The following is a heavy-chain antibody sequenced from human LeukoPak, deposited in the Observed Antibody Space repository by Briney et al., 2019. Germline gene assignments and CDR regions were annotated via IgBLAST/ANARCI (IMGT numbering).Heavy chain of an antibody. J-gene: IGHJ4*02. CDR3: ARVRTIAAVGPDCDY. V-gene: IGHV4-34*01. Sequence: PSETLSLTCAVYGGSFSGYYWSWIRQPPGKGLEWIGEINHSGSTNYNPSLKSRVTISVDTSKNQFSLKLSSVTAADTAVYYCARVRTIAAVGPDCDYWGQGTLVTVSS. CDR1: GGSFSGYY. D-gene: IGHD6-25*01. CDR2: INHSGST.